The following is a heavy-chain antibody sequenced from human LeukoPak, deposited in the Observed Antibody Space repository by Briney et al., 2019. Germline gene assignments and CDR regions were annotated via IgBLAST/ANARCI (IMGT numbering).Heavy chain of an antibody. CDR2: IYYSGST. CDR3: ARAGMGYYFDY. J-gene: IGHJ4*02. D-gene: IGHD6-13*01. Sequence: SETLSLTCTVSVGSISSYYCSWIRQPPGKGLEWIGYIYYSGSTNYNPSLKSRVTISVDTSKNQFSLKLSSVTAADTAVYYCARAGMGYYFDYWGQGTLVTVSS. V-gene: IGHV4-59*01. CDR1: VGSISSYY.